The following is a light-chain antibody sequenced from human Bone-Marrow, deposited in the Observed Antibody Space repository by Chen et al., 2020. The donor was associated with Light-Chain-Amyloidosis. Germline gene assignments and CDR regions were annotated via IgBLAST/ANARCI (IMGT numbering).Light chain of an antibody. V-gene: IGLV3-21*02. CDR3: QVWDRSSDRPV. Sequence: SYVLTQPSSVSVAPGQTATFACGGNNIGSTSVHWYQQTPGQAPLLVVYDDSDQPSGIPERLSGSNSGNTATLTISRVEAGDEADYYCQVWDRSSDRPVFGGGTKLTVL. J-gene: IGLJ3*02. CDR2: DDS. CDR1: NIGSTS.